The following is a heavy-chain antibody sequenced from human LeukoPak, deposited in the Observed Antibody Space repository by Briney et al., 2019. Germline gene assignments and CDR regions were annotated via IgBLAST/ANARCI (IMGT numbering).Heavy chain of an antibody. CDR2: IYDSGST. Sequence: SETLSLTCAVSGGSISSGGYSWNWIRQPPGKGLEWIGYIYDSGSTYHNPSLKSRVTISVDTSKDQFSLKLSSVTAADTDVYYCAGTGNRLAFDIWGRGTMVTVS. J-gene: IGHJ3*02. CDR1: GGSISSGGYS. V-gene: IGHV4-30-2*01. D-gene: IGHD7-27*01. CDR3: AGTGNRLAFDI.